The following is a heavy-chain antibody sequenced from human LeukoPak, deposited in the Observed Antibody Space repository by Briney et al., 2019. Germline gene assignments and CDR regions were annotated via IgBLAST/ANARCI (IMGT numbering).Heavy chain of an antibody. Sequence: NPSETLSLTCTVSGGSISSYYWSWIRQPPGKGLEWIGYIFYTGSTNYNPSLKSRVTISVDTSKNQFSLRLSSVTAADTAVYYCARRFYCSSTSCPFGMDVWGQATTVTVSS. CDR2: IFYTGST. J-gene: IGHJ6*02. D-gene: IGHD2-2*01. V-gene: IGHV4-59*01. CDR3: ARRFYCSSTSCPFGMDV. CDR1: GGSISSYY.